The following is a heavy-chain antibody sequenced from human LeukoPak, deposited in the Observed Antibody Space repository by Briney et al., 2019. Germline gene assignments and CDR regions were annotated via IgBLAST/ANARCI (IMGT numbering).Heavy chain of an antibody. CDR1: GGSISSYY. Sequence: SETLSLTCTVSGGSISSYYWSWIRQPAGKGLEWIGRIYTSGSTNYNPSLKSRVTISVDTSKNQFSLKLSSVTAADTAVYYCARDHDYGGNCHAFDIWGQGTMVTVSS. D-gene: IGHD4-23*01. V-gene: IGHV4-4*07. CDR2: IYTSGST. J-gene: IGHJ3*02. CDR3: ARDHDYGGNCHAFDI.